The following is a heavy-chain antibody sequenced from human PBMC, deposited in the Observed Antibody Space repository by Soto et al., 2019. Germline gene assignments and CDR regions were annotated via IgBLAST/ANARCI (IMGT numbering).Heavy chain of an antibody. Sequence: SGPTLVNPTQTLTLTCTFSGFSLSTSGMCVSWIRQPPGKALEWLARIDWDDDKFYSTSLKTRLTISKDTSKNQVVLTLTNMDPVDTATYYCAHRTGFGEFLRWGQGTLVTVSS. J-gene: IGHJ4*02. D-gene: IGHD3-10*01. CDR2: IDWDDDK. V-gene: IGHV2-70*17. CDR1: GFSLSTSGMC. CDR3: AHRTGFGEFLR.